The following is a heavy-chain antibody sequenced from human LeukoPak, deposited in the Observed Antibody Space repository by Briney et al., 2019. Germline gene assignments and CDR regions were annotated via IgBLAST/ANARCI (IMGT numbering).Heavy chain of an antibody. CDR3: AKVPISSGWPNFDY. J-gene: IGHJ4*02. Sequence: GGSLRLSCTASGFTFGDYAMSWIRQAPGKGLEWVSAISGGGGSTYYADSVRGRFTVSRDNSRNTLYLQMNNLRAEDTAVYYCAKVPISSGWPNFDYWGQGTLVTVSS. CDR1: GFTFGDYA. CDR2: ISGGGGST. V-gene: IGHV3-23*01. D-gene: IGHD6-19*01.